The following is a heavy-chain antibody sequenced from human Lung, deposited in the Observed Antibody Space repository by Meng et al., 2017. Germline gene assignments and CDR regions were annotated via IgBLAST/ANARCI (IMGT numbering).Heavy chain of an antibody. CDR2: ISSGSSYI. D-gene: IGHD4-23*01. CDR3: ARDYGGNSGGY. V-gene: IGHV3-21*03. CDR1: GFTFSDYS. Sequence: VLLVGFGGGLVKPGGSLTISCAASGFTFSDYSMNWVRQAPGKGLEWVSSISSGSSYIYYADSVKGRFTISRDNAKNSLYLHMNSLRVEDTGLYYCARDYGGNSGGYWGQGTLVTVSS. J-gene: IGHJ4*02.